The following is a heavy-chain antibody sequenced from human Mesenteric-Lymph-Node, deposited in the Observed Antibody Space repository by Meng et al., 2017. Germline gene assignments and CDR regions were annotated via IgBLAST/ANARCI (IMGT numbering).Heavy chain of an antibody. D-gene: IGHD1-14*01. V-gene: IGHV4-30-4*01. Sequence: VQVQEPGPGLVKPPQPLSLPGTVSGGSMSSGDYFWNWIRQPPGKGLEWIGYIYYSGNTYYSPSLKSRVTISIDTSKNQFSLKLSSVTAADTAVYYCARAEYYNWFDPWGQGTLITVSS. J-gene: IGHJ5*02. CDR3: ARAEYYNWFDP. CDR1: GGSMSSGDYF. CDR2: IYYSGNT.